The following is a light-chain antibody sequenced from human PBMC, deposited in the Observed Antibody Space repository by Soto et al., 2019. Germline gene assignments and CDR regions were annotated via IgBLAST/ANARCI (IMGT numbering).Light chain of an antibody. V-gene: IGLV2-14*01. CDR1: SSDVGGYNY. CDR2: DVS. J-gene: IGLJ2*01. CDR3: SSYTRPPVV. Sequence: QSVLTQPASVSGSPGQSITISCTGTSSDVGGYNYVSWYQQHPGKAPKLMIYDVSNRPSGVSNRFSGSKSGNTASLTISGLQADDEADYYCSSYTRPPVVFGGGTKVTVL.